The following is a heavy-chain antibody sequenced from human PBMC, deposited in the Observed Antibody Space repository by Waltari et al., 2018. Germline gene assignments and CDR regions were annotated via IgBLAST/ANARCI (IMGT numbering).Heavy chain of an antibody. CDR2: VSGSGAST. V-gene: IGHV3-23*04. Sequence: EVQLVESGGGLVQPGESLRLSCAASGFIFSSSAMSWARQAPGKGPEWVSTVSGSGASTYYADSVKGRFTVSRDNSKNTLYVQMNSLRAEDTALYYCAKVASGSSSIGFWGQGTLVTVSS. CDR1: GFIFSSSA. CDR3: AKVASGSSSIGF. D-gene: IGHD6-6*01. J-gene: IGHJ4*02.